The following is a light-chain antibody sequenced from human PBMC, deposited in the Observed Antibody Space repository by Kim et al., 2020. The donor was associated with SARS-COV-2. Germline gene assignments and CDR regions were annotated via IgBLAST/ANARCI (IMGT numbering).Light chain of an antibody. CDR1: QRVSTN. Sequence: SPGERATLSCSASQRVSTNLALYQHNPGQPPRLLIYGASTRATGVPDRFSGSGSGTDFTLTVSSRQSEDFAIDYCHQYNDWPPGDTFGQGTKLEI. V-gene: IGKV3-15*01. J-gene: IGKJ2*01. CDR2: GAS. CDR3: HQYNDWPPGDT.